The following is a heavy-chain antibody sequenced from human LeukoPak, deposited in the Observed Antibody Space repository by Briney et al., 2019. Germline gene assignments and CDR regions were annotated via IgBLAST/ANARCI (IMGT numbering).Heavy chain of an antibody. CDR2: IKQDGSEK. CDR3: AKDGVLLSIYGMDV. J-gene: IGHJ6*02. Sequence: GGSLRLSCAASGFTFSNSWMSWVRQAPGKGLEWVANIKQDGSEKYYVDSVKGRFTISRDNAKNSLYLQMNSLRAEDTALYYCAKDGVLLSIYGMDVWGQGTTVTVSS. D-gene: IGHD3-10*01. CDR1: GFTFSNSW. V-gene: IGHV3-7*03.